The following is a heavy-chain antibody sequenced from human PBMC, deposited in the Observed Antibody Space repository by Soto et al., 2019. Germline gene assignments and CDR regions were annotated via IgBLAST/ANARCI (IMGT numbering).Heavy chain of an antibody. CDR3: AFGRIQLWSYYYYGMDV. CDR1: GYTFTSYD. Sequence: GASVKVSCKASGYTFTSYDINWVRQATGQGLEWMGWMNPNSGNTGYAQKFQGRVTMTRNTSISTAYMELSSLRSEDTAVYYCAFGRIQLWSYYYYGMDVWGQGTTVTVSS. CDR2: MNPNSGNT. D-gene: IGHD5-18*01. V-gene: IGHV1-8*01. J-gene: IGHJ6*02.